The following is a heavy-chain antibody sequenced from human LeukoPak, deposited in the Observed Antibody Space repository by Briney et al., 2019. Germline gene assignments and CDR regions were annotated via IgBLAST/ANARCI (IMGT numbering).Heavy chain of an antibody. CDR1: GYTFTSYG. CDR2: ISAYNGNT. V-gene: IGHV1-18*01. CDR3: ASGRSSAGDFDY. J-gene: IGHJ4*02. Sequence: GASVKVSCKASGYTFTSYGISWVRQAPGQGLEWMGWISAYNGNTNYAQKFQGRVTITTDESTSTAYMELSSLRSEDTAVYYCASGRSSAGDFDYWGQGTLVTVSS. D-gene: IGHD6-6*01.